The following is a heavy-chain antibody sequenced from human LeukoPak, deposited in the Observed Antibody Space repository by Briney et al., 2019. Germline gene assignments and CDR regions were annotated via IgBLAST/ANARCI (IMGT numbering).Heavy chain of an antibody. J-gene: IGHJ4*02. V-gene: IGHV3-23*01. D-gene: IGHD6-13*01. CDR2: FSRTAGNT. Sequence: PGGSLRLSCAASGFTFSTYAMTWVRQAPGKGLEWVSTFSRTAGNTYYADSVKGRFTISRDTSKNTLYVQMNSLRAEDTAVYYCAKDEGGGYSSSWYGDYWGQGTLVTVSS. CDR1: GFTFSTYA. CDR3: AKDEGGGYSSSWYGDY.